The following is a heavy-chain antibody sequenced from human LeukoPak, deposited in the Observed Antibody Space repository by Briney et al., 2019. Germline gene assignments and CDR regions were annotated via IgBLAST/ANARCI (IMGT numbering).Heavy chain of an antibody. CDR1: GSTFRDYY. CDR3: ARDPHSSSIDY. CDR2: ISSSGSTI. D-gene: IGHD6-13*01. Sequence: PGGSLRLSCAASGSTFRDYYMSWIRQAPGKGLEWVSYISSSGSTIYYADSVKGRFTISRDNAKNSLYLQMNSLRAEDTAVYYCARDPHSSSIDYWGQGTLVTVSS. J-gene: IGHJ4*02. V-gene: IGHV3-11*01.